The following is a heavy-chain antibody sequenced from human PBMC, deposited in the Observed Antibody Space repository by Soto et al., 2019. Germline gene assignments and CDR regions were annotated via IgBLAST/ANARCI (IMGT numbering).Heavy chain of an antibody. CDR2: IHYEGST. Sequence: QVQLQESGPGLVKPSETLSLTCSVSGCSITTYYWSWLRQPPGKGLEWIGYIHYEGSTNYNPSLKSRVTILVDTSQNQFSLKLTSVTAADTAVYFCARGRRSGWYHFDSWGQGTLVTVSS. CDR3: ARGRRSGWYHFDS. D-gene: IGHD6-19*01. CDR1: GCSITTYY. J-gene: IGHJ4*02. V-gene: IGHV4-59*01.